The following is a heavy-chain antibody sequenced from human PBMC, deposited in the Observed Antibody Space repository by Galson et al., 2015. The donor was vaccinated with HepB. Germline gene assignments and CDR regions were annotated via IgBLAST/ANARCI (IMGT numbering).Heavy chain of an antibody. V-gene: IGHV1-3*01. CDR1: GNIFTSSG. CDR2: INAANGMT. J-gene: IGHJ3*02. CDR3: ARAPDDFGDYVDAFDI. D-gene: IGHD4-17*01. Sequence: SVKVSCKASGNIFTSSGIHWVRQAPGQRLEWMGWINAANGMTKSSQKFQDRVTIARDTSASTAYMELSSLRSEDTAVYYCARAPDDFGDYVDAFDIWGQGTRVTVSS.